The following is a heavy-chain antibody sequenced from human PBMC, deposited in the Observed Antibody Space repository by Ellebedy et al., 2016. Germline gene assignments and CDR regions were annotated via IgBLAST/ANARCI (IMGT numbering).Heavy chain of an antibody. Sequence: ASVKASCKASGYTFTSYAMHWVRQAPGQRLEWMGWINAGNGNTKYSQKFQGRVTITRDTSASTAYMELSSLRSEDTAVYYCARVTGYSSSWYESGFRDYWGQGTLVTVSS. J-gene: IGHJ4*02. CDR3: ARVTGYSSSWYESGFRDY. CDR1: GYTFTSYA. CDR2: INAGNGNT. V-gene: IGHV1-3*01. D-gene: IGHD6-13*01.